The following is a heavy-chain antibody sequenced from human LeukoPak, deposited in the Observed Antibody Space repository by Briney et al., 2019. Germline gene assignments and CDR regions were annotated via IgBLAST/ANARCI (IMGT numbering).Heavy chain of an antibody. V-gene: IGHV1-46*01. Sequence: ASVKVSCKASGYTFTSYYMHWVRQAPGQGPEWMGIINPRGGSTDYAQKFQDRVTMTSDTSTSTVYMELNSLRSEDTAVYFCARVGVTAATADYWGQGPLVIVSS. CDR1: GYTFTSYY. D-gene: IGHD6-25*01. CDR3: ARVGVTAATADY. J-gene: IGHJ4*02. CDR2: INPRGGST.